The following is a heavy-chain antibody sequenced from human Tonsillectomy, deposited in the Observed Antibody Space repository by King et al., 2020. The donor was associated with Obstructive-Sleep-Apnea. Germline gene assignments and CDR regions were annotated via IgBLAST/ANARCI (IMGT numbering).Heavy chain of an antibody. V-gene: IGHV4-59*01. D-gene: IGHD1-26*01. CDR3: ARGPSRELPHDC. CDR1: GGSIRSYY. J-gene: IGHJ4*02. CDR2: IFYSGST. Sequence: QLQESGPGLVKPSETLSLTCTVSGGSIRSYYWSWIRQPPGKGLEWIGYIFYSGSTNYNPSLKSRVTISVDTSKNQFSLKLNPVTAADTAVYVCARGPSRELPHDCWGQGTLVTVSS.